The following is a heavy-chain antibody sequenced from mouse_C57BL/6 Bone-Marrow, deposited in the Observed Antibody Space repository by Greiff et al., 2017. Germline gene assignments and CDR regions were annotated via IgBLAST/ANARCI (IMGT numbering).Heavy chain of an antibody. D-gene: IGHD2-12*01. CDR1: GYTFTSYW. V-gene: IGHV1-52*01. Sequence: QVHVKQPGAELVRPGSSVKLSCKASGYTFTSYWMHWVKQRPIQGLEWIGNIDPSDSETHYNQKFKDKATLTVDKSSSTAYMQRSSLTSEDSAVYYCARPTTGWYFDVWGTGTTVTVSS. CDR3: ARPTTGWYFDV. CDR2: IDPSDSET. J-gene: IGHJ1*03.